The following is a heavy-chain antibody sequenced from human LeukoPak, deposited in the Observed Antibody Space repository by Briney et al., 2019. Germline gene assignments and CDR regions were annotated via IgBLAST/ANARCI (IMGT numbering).Heavy chain of an antibody. J-gene: IGHJ4*02. CDR2: ISYDGSNK. CDR1: GFTFSSYA. CDR3: ARDGIGELLGPYDY. D-gene: IGHD3-10*01. V-gene: IGHV3-30-3*01. Sequence: GSLRLSCAASGFTFSSYAMHWVRQAPGKGLEWVAVISYDGSNKYYADSVKGRFTISRDNSKNTLYLQMNSLRAEDTAVYYCARDGIGELLGPYDYWGQGTLVTVSS.